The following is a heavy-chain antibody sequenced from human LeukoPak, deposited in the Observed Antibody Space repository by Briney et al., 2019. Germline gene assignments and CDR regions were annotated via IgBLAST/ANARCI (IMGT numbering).Heavy chain of an antibody. Sequence: GGSLRLSCAASGFTFSSYSMNWVRQAPGKGPEWVSSISSSSSYIYYADSVKGRFTISRDNAKNSLYLQMNSLRAEDTAVYYCARDLLGTPPPGYWGQGTLVTVSS. V-gene: IGHV3-21*01. CDR2: ISSSSSYI. D-gene: IGHD3-16*01. CDR1: GFTFSSYS. CDR3: ARDLLGTPPPGY. J-gene: IGHJ4*02.